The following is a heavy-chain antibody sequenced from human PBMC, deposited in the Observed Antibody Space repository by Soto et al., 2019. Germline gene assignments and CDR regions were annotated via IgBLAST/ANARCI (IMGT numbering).Heavy chain of an antibody. D-gene: IGHD2-15*01. CDR1: GFTFSSYS. CDR3: ASDKGRSPLDY. J-gene: IGHJ4*02. V-gene: IGHV3-48*01. Sequence: EVQLVESGGGLVQPGGSLRLSCAASGFTFSSYSMNWVRQAPGKGLEWVSYISSSSSTIDYADSVKGGFTISRDNAKNSLYLQMNSLRAEDTAVYYCASDKGRSPLDYWGQGTLVTVSS. CDR2: ISSSSSTI.